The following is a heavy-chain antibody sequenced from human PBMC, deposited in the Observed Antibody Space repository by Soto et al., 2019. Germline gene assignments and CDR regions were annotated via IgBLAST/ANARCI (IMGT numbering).Heavy chain of an antibody. CDR3: SRRDYGDS. CDR2: VKQDGSEK. V-gene: IGHV3-7*01. J-gene: IGHJ4*02. D-gene: IGHD4-17*01. CDR1: GFTFSSNW. Sequence: EVQLVESGGDLVQPGGSLRLSCAASGFTFSSNWMNWVRQAPGKGLEWVANVKQDGSEKYYVDSVKGRFTISRDNAKNLLYLQMNSLRAEDAAVYYCSRRDYGDSWGQGTLVTVSS.